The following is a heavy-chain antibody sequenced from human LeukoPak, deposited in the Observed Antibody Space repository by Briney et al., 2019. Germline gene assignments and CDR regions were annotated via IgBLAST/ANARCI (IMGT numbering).Heavy chain of an antibody. V-gene: IGHV3-11*01. CDR2: ISSTGSTI. CDR3: ARGAYDSSGYTALYAFDI. CDR1: GFTFSDYY. D-gene: IGHD3-22*01. J-gene: IGHJ3*02. Sequence: PGGSLRLSCAASGFTFSDYYMSWIRQAPGKGLEWVSYISSTGSTIYYADSVKGRFTFSRDNGKNSLFLQMDSLRAEDTAVYYCARGAYDSSGYTALYAFDIWGQGTMVTVSS.